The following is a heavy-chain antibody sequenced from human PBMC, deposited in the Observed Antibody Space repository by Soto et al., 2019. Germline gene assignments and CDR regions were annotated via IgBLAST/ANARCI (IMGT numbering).Heavy chain of an antibody. V-gene: IGHV3-74*01. J-gene: IGHJ6*02. CDR3: ASDLSGRADV. CDR1: GFTFSSYW. CDR2: MNEDGGTT. Sequence: GGSLRLSCAASGFTFSSYWMHWVRQAPGKGLVWVSRMNEDGGTTDYADSVKGRFTISRDNAKNTLYLQMNSLRVEDTAVYYCASDLSGRADVWGQGTTGTVSS. D-gene: IGHD3-10*01.